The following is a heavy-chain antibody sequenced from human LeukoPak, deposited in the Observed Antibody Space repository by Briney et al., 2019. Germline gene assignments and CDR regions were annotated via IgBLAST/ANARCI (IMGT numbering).Heavy chain of an antibody. Sequence: GASVKVSCKASGYSFTNFDINWVRQATGQGLEWMGWMNPNSGNKGYAQKFQGGVSMTMNTSITTAYMELSSLRSEDTAVYYCARGPQWRGDYYYMDVWGRGTTVTVSS. CDR1: GYSFTNFD. D-gene: IGHD6-19*01. CDR2: MNPNSGNK. CDR3: ARGPQWRGDYYYMDV. V-gene: IGHV1-8*01. J-gene: IGHJ6*03.